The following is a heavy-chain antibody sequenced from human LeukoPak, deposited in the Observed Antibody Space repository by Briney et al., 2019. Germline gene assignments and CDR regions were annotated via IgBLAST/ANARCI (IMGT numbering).Heavy chain of an antibody. Sequence: PGGSLRLSCAASGFTFSNYWIYWVRQAPEKGLVWVSGISPDGRETRYAVSAKGRFTISRDNAKNTLYLQMNSLRADDTAVYYCASYSWVYDVDYWGEGTLVTVSS. CDR3: ASYSWVYDVDY. V-gene: IGHV3-74*01. D-gene: IGHD5/OR15-5a*01. J-gene: IGHJ4*02. CDR1: GFTFSNYW. CDR2: ISPDGRET.